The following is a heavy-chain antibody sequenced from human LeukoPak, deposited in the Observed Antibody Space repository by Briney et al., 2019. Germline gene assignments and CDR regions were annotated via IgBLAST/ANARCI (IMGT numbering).Heavy chain of an antibody. CDR3: TTGSPGSSGYYLGFDY. Sequence: TGGSLRLSCAASGFTFSDAWMSWVRQAPGKGLEWVGRIKSKTDGGTTDYATPVKGRFTISRDDSKNTLYLQVNSLKTEDTAVYYCTTGSPGSSGYYLGFDYWGQGALVTVSS. CDR1: GFTFSDAW. CDR2: IKSKTDGGTT. D-gene: IGHD3-22*01. J-gene: IGHJ4*02. V-gene: IGHV3-15*01.